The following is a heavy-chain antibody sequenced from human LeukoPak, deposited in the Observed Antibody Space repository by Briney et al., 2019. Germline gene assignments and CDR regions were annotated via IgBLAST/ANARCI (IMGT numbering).Heavy chain of an antibody. V-gene: IGHV3-9*01. CDR2: ISWNSGSI. CDR3: AKGVDIVATIPSYFDY. Sequence: GGSLRLSCAASGFTFDDYAMLWARQAPGKGLEWVSGISWNSGSIGYADSVKGRFTISRDNAKNALYLQMNSLRAEDTALYYCAKGVDIVATIPSYFDYWGQGTLVTVSS. D-gene: IGHD5-12*01. J-gene: IGHJ4*02. CDR1: GFTFDDYA.